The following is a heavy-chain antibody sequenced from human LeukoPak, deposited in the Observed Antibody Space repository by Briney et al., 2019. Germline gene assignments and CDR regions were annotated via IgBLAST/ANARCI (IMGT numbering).Heavy chain of an antibody. CDR1: GYTFSSFS. CDR2: ISVRSNYI. CDR3: VRLRRNSDTSGYYYYYDF. V-gene: IGHV3-21*01. D-gene: IGHD3-22*01. J-gene: IGHJ4*02. Sequence: GGSLRLSCAASGYTFSSFSINWVRQAPGKGLEWVSSISVRSNYIYYADSVRGRFTISRDDARDSLYLQMNSLRAEATAVYYCVRLRRNSDTSGYYYYYDFWGQGTLVTVSS.